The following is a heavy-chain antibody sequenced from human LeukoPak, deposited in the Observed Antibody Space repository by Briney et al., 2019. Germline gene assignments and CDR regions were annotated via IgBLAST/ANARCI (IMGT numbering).Heavy chain of an antibody. D-gene: IGHD3-9*01. CDR3: AALRYFDWLSNFDY. CDR2: INPNSGGT. V-gene: IGHV1-2*02. Sequence: ASVKVSCKASGYTFTGYYMHWVRQAPGQGLEWMGWINPNSGGTNYAQKFQGRVTMTRDTSISTAYMELSRLRSDDTAVYYCAALRYFDWLSNFDYWGQGTLVTVSS. CDR1: GYTFTGYY. J-gene: IGHJ4*02.